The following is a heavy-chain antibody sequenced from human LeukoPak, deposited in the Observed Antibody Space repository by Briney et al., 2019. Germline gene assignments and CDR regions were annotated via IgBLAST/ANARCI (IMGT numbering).Heavy chain of an antibody. CDR3: ARHRRDFWSGYLWY. J-gene: IGHJ4*02. CDR2: IYYSGST. V-gene: IGHV4-39*01. D-gene: IGHD3-3*01. CDR1: GGSISSSSYY. Sequence: SETLSLTCTVSGGSISSSSYYWGWIRQPPGKGLEWIGSIYYSGSTYYNPSLKSRVTISVDTSKNQFSLKLSSVTAADTAVYYCARHRRDFWSGYLWYWGQGTLVTVPS.